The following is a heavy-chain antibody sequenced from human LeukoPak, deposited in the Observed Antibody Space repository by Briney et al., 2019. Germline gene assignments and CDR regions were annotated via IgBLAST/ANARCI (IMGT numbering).Heavy chain of an antibody. V-gene: IGHV3-7*01. Sequence: PGGSLRLSCTASGFTFGDYAMSWVRQAPGKGLEWVANIKQDGSEKYYVDSVKGRFTISRDNAKNSLYLQMNSLRAEDTAVYYCARNSGTNPWGQGTLVTVSS. J-gene: IGHJ5*02. CDR1: GFTFGDYA. CDR2: IKQDGSEK. D-gene: IGHD1-26*01. CDR3: ARNSGTNP.